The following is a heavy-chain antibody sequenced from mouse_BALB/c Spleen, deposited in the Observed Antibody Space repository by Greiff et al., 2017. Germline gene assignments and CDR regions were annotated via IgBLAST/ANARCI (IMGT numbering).Heavy chain of an antibody. CDR2: ISSGSSTI. CDR1: GFTFSSFG. D-gene: IGHD4-1*01. CDR3: ARDWDDYFDY. Sequence: EVKLMESGGGLVKPGGSRKLSCAASGFTFSSFGMHWVRQAPEKGLEWVAYISSGSSTIYYADTVKGRFTISRDNPKNTLFLQMTSLRSEDTAMYYCARDWDDYFDYWGQGTTLTVSS. V-gene: IGHV5-17*02. J-gene: IGHJ2*01.